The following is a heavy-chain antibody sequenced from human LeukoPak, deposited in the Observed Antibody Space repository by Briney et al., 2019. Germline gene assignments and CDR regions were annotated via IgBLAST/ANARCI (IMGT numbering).Heavy chain of an antibody. J-gene: IGHJ3*02. D-gene: IGHD6-6*01. CDR3: ARDSSRDALDM. CDR2: IRYDGSKK. V-gene: IGHV3-30*02. Sequence: GGSLRLSCAASGITFSSYGMHWVRQAPGKGLEWVAFIRYDGSKKKYAGSVKGRFTISRDNSKNTLYLQMNSLRAEDTTLYYCARDSSRDALDMWGQGTMVTVSS. CDR1: GITFSSYG.